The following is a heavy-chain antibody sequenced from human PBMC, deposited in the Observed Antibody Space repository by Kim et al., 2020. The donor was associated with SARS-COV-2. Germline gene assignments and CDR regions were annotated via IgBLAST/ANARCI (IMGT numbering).Heavy chain of an antibody. V-gene: IGHV3-23*01. CDR2: ISGSGGST. CDR1: GFTFSSYA. CDR3: SKSVGGYYYYGMDV. J-gene: IGHJ6*02. D-gene: IGHD3-10*01. Sequence: GGSLRLSCAASGFTFSSYAMSWVRQAPGKGLEWVSAISGSGGSTYYADSVKGRFTISRDNSKNTLYLQMNSLRAEDTAVYYCSKSVGGYYYYGMDVWGQGTTVTVSS.